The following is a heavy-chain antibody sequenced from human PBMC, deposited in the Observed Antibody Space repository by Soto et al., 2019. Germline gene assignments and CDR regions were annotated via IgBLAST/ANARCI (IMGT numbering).Heavy chain of an antibody. V-gene: IGHV5-10-1*01. Sequence: LGESLKISCKGYGYSFTSYWISWVRQMPGKGLEWMGRIDPSDSYTNYSPSFQGHVTISADKSISTAYLQWSSLKASDTAMYYCARHTRFGIAAAGTGMDVWGQGTTVTVSS. D-gene: IGHD6-13*01. CDR1: GYSFTSYW. CDR3: ARHTRFGIAAAGTGMDV. CDR2: IDPSDSYT. J-gene: IGHJ6*02.